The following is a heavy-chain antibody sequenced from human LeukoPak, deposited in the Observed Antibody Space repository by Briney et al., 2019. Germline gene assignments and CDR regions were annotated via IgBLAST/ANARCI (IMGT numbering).Heavy chain of an antibody. CDR3: AYKGRGSGNYNM. CDR1: GFSLSTTGVG. Sequence: SGPTLVNPTQTLTLTCTFSGFSLSTTGVGVGWIRQPPGKALEWLAVIYWNNDESYSPSLKGRLTITKDTSKNQVVLIMTDMDPVDTGTYYCAYKGRGSGNYNMWGHGSLVTVSS. CDR2: IYWNNDE. J-gene: IGHJ4*01. V-gene: IGHV2-5*01. D-gene: IGHD3-10*01.